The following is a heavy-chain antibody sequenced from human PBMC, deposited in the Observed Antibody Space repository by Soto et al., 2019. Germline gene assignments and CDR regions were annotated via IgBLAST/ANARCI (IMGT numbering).Heavy chain of an antibody. D-gene: IGHD5-18*01. CDR2: ISSSSSYI. CDR3: ARDVPIYSYGAPYYFDY. CDR1: GFTFSSYS. V-gene: IGHV3-21*01. J-gene: IGHJ4*02. Sequence: EVQLVESGGGLVKPGGSLRLSCAASGFTFSSYSKNWVRQAPGKGLEWVSSISSSSSYIYYADSVKGRFTISRDNAKNSLYLQMNSLRAEDTAVSYCARDVPIYSYGAPYYFDYWGQGTLVTVSS.